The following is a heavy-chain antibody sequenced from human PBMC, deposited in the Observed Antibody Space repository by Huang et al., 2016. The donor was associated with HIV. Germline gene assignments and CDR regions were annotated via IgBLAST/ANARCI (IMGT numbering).Heavy chain of an antibody. CDR2: IRYDGNND. V-gene: IGHV3-30*02. CDR3: VKERGSSRARSSFDF. J-gene: IGHJ3*01. CDR1: GFPFSAYG. Sequence: QVRLVESGGGVVQPGASLPLSCSASGFPFSAYGMDWFRQAPGQGREWVSFIRYDGNNDYLIGSVKGRFTISRDNSNNTLYLRMNSLRPEDTAVYYCVKERGSSRARSSFDFWGQGTSVSVSS. D-gene: IGHD6-13*01.